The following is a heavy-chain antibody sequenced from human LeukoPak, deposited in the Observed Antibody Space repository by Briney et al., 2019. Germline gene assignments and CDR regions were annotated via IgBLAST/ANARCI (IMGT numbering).Heavy chain of an antibody. D-gene: IGHD2-2*01. J-gene: IGHJ4*02. CDR1: GFTFSSYS. CDR2: ISGSSSYI. Sequence: PGGSLRLSCAASGFTFSSYSMNWVRQAPGKGLEWVSSISGSSSYIYYADSVKGRFTISRDNAKNSLYLQMNSLRAEDTAVYYCARDGPYCSSTSCHRPPDYWGQGTLVTVSS. V-gene: IGHV3-21*04. CDR3: ARDGPYCSSTSCHRPPDY.